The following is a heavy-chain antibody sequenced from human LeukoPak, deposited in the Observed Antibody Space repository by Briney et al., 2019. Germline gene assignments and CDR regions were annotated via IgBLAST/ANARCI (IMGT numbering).Heavy chain of an antibody. CDR3: ARLDVEMATIQD. J-gene: IGHJ4*02. Sequence: SETLPLTCTVSGGSISSYYWSWIRQPPGKGLEWIGYIYYSGSTNYNPSLKSRVTISVDTSKNQFSLKLSSVTAADTAVYYCARLDVEMATIQDWGQGTLVTVSS. V-gene: IGHV4-59*08. D-gene: IGHD5-24*01. CDR2: IYYSGST. CDR1: GGSISSYY.